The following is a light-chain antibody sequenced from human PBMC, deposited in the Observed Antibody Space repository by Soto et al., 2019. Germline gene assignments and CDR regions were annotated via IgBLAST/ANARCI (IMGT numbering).Light chain of an antibody. V-gene: IGKV3-20*01. J-gene: IGKJ2*01. Sequence: EIVMTQSPGTLSLSPGERATLSCGASQSLSSSQLAWYQQKPGQAPRLLIHDASSRATGIPDRFSGSGSGTDFTLTISRLEPEDFAVYYCQQYGSSPLAYTFGQGTKVDIK. CDR3: QQYGSSPLAYT. CDR1: QSLSSSQ. CDR2: DAS.